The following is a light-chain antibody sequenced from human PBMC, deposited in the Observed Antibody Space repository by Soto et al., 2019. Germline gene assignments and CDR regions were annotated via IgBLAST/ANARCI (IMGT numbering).Light chain of an antibody. CDR2: EVS. J-gene: IGLJ1*01. CDR1: SGDVGGYNY. V-gene: IGLV2-8*01. CDR3: SSYAGSNNYV. Sequence: QSVLTQPPSASGCPGQSVTISCTGTSGDVGGYNYVSWYQQHPGKAPKLMIFEVSERPSGVPDRFSASKSGNTASLTVSGLQAEDEADYYCSSYAGSNNYVFGTGTKLTVL.